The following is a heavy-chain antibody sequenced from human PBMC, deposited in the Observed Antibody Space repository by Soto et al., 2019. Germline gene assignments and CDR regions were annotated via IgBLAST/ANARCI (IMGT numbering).Heavy chain of an antibody. CDR3: TRQGSGWSLH. J-gene: IGHJ4*02. CDR2: IRTKPNDYAT. V-gene: IGHV3-73*01. D-gene: IGHD6-19*01. CDR1: GFTFSGSA. Sequence: EVQLVESGGGLVQPGGSLKLSCAASGFTFSGSAMEWVRQASGKGLEWVGRIRTKPNDYATAYAASVKGRFIISRDDSNSTAYLQMNSLKTEDTAVYYCTRQGSGWSLHWGQGTLVTVSS.